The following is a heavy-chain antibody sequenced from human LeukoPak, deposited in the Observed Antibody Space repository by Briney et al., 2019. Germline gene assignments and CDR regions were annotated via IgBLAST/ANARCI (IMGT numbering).Heavy chain of an antibody. J-gene: IGHJ3*02. CDR3: ARTLLPAARGAFDI. CDR2: INTGGNT. D-gene: IGHD2-2*01. Sequence: SETLSLTCTVSGGSISGYYWSWIRQPAGKGLEWVGRINTGGNTNYSPSLRSRVTLSIDTSKNQFSLRLNSETAADTAVYYCARTLLPAARGAFDIWGQGTMVTASS. CDR1: GGSISGYY. V-gene: IGHV4-4*07.